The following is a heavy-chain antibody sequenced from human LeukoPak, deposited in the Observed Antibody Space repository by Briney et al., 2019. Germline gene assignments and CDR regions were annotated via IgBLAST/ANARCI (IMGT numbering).Heavy chain of an antibody. V-gene: IGHV4-34*01. Sequence: SETLSLTCAVYGGSFSGYYWSWIRQPPGKGLEWIGEINHSGSTNYNPSLKSRVTISVDTSKNQFSPKLSSVTAADTAVYYCARVPLRDGYNRFDYWGQGTLVTVSS. J-gene: IGHJ4*02. D-gene: IGHD5-24*01. CDR1: GGSFSGYY. CDR3: ARVPLRDGYNRFDY. CDR2: INHSGST.